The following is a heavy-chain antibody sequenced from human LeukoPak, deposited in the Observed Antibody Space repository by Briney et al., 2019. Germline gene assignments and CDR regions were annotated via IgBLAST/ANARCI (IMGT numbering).Heavy chain of an antibody. CDR3: QAYYGSGSYSDF. CDR1: GGSFSGYY. J-gene: IGHJ4*02. D-gene: IGHD3-10*01. CDR2: IKHSGNT. Sequence: SETLSLTCAVYGGSFSGYYWSWIRQPPGKGLEWIGEIKHSGNTNYNPSLKSRVTISVDTSKNQFSLKLNSMTAADTAVYYCQAYYGSGSYSDFWGQGTLVTVSS. V-gene: IGHV4-34*01.